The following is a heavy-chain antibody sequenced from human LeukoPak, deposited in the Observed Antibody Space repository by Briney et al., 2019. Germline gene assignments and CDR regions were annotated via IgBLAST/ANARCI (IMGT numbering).Heavy chain of an antibody. Sequence: GGSLRLSCAASGFTFSSYGMHWVRQAPGKGLEWVAVIWYDGSNKYYADSVKGRSTISRDNSKNTLYLQMNSLRAEDTAVYYCASSGSYRFDYWGQGTLVTVSS. V-gene: IGHV3-33*01. J-gene: IGHJ4*02. CDR3: ASSGSYRFDY. CDR2: IWYDGSNK. D-gene: IGHD1-26*01. CDR1: GFTFSSYG.